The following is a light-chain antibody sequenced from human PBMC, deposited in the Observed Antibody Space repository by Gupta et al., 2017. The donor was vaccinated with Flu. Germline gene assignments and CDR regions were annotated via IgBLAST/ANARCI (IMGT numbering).Light chain of an antibody. J-gene: IGKJ4*01. V-gene: IGKV3-20*01. CDR2: GAS. CDR3: QQDCSSLLT. CDR1: QSVTSSY. Sequence: MVLTHSPLTLSLSPGERATLTCRASQSVTSSYLAWYQQKPGQAPRLLIYGASSRANGIPDRFSGGGSRTEFTLTISRLEPEDFAVYYCQQDCSSLLTFGGGTQVEIK.